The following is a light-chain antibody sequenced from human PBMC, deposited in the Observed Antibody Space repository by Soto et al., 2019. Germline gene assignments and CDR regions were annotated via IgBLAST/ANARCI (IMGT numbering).Light chain of an antibody. CDR2: DVY. CDR3: SSYTTSSSSV. Sequence: QSVLTQPASVSGSPGQSITISCTGTSSDVGGFNYVSWYQQHPGKAPKLLIFDVYSRPSGISNRFSGSKSGNTASLTISGLQAEDEADYYCSSYTTSSSSVFGAGTKVTVL. V-gene: IGLV2-14*01. J-gene: IGLJ1*01. CDR1: SSDVGGFNY.